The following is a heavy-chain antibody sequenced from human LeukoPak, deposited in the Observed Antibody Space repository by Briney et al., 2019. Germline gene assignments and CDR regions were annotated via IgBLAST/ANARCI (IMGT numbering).Heavy chain of an antibody. CDR2: INYSGST. CDR3: ARGSDSSTLNWFDP. J-gene: IGHJ5*02. V-gene: IGHV4-59*01. Sequence: PSETLSLTRSVSGGSISSNYWSWIRQPPGKGLEWIGYINYSGSTNYNPSLKSRVTISVDTSKNQFSLKVTSVTAADTGVYYCARGSDSSTLNWFDPWGQGTLVTVSS. D-gene: IGHD6-13*01. CDR1: GGSISSNY.